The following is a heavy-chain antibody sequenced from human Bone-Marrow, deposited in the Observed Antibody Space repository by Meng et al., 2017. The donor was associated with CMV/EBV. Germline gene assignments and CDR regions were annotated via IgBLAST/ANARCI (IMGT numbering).Heavy chain of an antibody. CDR3: ARDNAIFGVVIPLHYYYGMDV. CDR1: GFTFSRYW. CDR2: VYYSGRT. J-gene: IGHJ6*01. D-gene: IGHD3-3*01. V-gene: IGHV4-39*07. Sequence: GSLRLSCAASGFTFSRYWMSWVRQPPGKGLEWIGSVYYSGRTYYNPSLKSRVTVSVDTSKNQFSLKLSSVTAADTAVYYCARDNAIFGVVIPLHYYYGMDVWGQGTTVTVSS.